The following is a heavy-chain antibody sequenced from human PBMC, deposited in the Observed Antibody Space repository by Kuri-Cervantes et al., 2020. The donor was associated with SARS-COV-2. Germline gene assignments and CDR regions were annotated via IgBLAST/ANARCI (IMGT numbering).Heavy chain of an antibody. D-gene: IGHD2-2*01. CDR2: IRNEVNSYTT. J-gene: IGHJ6*02. Sequence: GGSLRLSCAASGSSFSDHYMDWVRQAPGKGLEWVGRIRNEVNSYTTEYAASVKGRFTISRADSQNSLFLQMNSLKTEDTAVYYCSACGSTDCYNYYYYGLDVWGQGTTVTVSS. CDR1: GSSFSDHY. CDR3: SACGSTDCYNYYYYGLDV. V-gene: IGHV3-72*01.